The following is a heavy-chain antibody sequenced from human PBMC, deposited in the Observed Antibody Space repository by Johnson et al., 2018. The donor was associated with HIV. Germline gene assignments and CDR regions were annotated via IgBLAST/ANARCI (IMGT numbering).Heavy chain of an antibody. CDR3: ARDGNGLGGIVGARGAFDI. D-gene: IGHD1-26*01. CDR1: GFTFSSYA. CDR2: ISSNGGST. V-gene: IGHV3-64*01. J-gene: IGHJ3*02. Sequence: VLLVESGGGLAQPGGSLRLSCAASGFTFSSYAIHWVRQAPGKGLEYVSAISSNGGSTYYANSVKGRFTISRDNSKNTLYLQMGSLRAEDMAVYYCARDGNGLGGIVGARGAFDIWGQGTMVTVSS.